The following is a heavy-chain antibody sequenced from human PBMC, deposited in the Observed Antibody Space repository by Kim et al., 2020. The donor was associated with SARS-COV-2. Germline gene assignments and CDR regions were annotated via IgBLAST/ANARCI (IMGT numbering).Heavy chain of an antibody. V-gene: IGHV4-31*03. D-gene: IGHD6-6*01. CDR1: GGSISSGGYY. Sequence: SETLSLTCTVSGGSISSGGYYWSWIRQHPGKGLEWIGYIYYSGSTYYNPSLKSRVTISVDTSKNQFSLKLSSVTAADTAVYYCAREGYSSLYMDVWGQGTTVTVSS. CDR3: AREGYSSLYMDV. CDR2: IYYSGST. J-gene: IGHJ6*02.